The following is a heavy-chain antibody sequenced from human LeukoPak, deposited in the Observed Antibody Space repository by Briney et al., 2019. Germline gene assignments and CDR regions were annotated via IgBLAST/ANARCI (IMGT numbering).Heavy chain of an antibody. CDR3: ARRGVYYDTAGPNEYFQH. J-gene: IGHJ1*01. D-gene: IGHD3-22*01. CDR2: ISHDGTNK. Sequence: PGGSLRLSCAASGFTFSTYSMHWVRQAPGKGLEWVAFISHDGTNKYYADSVKGRFTISRDTPENTLYLQMNSLRAEDSAVYYCARRGVYYDTAGPNEYFQHWGEGTLVTVSS. V-gene: IGHV3-30-3*01. CDR1: GFTFSTYS.